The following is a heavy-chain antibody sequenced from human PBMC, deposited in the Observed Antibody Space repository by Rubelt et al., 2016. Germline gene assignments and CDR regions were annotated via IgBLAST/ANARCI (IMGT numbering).Heavy chain of an antibody. V-gene: IGHV1-18*01. CDR3: AREERVAYCSSTSCSPHYYGMDV. J-gene: IGHJ6*02. CDR1: TFTSYS. CDR2: ISAYNGNT. Sequence: TFTSYSISWVRQAPGQGLEWMGWISAYNGNTNYAQKLQGRVTMTTDTSTSTAYMELRSLRSDDTAVYYCAREERVAYCSSTSCSPHYYGMDVWGQGTTVTVSS. D-gene: IGHD2-2*01.